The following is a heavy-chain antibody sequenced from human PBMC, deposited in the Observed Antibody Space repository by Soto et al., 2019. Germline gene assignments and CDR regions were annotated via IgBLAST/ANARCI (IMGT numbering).Heavy chain of an antibody. D-gene: IGHD3-3*01. CDR1: GYSISSSNW. J-gene: IGHJ5*02. CDR2: IYYSGST. CDR3: VRTYYDFWSGYVWFDP. V-gene: IGHV4-28*01. Sequence: QVQLQESGPGLVKPSDTLSLTCAVSGYSISSSNWWGWIRQPPGKGLEWIGYIYYSGSTYYNPSLKSRVTMSVDTSKNQFSLKLSSVTAVDTAVYYCVRTYYDFWSGYVWFDPWGQGTLVTVSS.